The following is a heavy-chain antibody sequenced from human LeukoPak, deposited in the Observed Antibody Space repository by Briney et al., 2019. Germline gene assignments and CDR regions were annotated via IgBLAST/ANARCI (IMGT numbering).Heavy chain of an antibody. CDR1: GFTFSSYG. CDR3: AKHDYGDFLDY. J-gene: IGHJ4*02. Sequence: GGSLRLSCAASGFTFSSYGMSWVRQAPGKGLEWVSAISGNGVSTYYADSVKGRFTISRDNSKNTLYLQMNSLRAEDTAVYYCAKHDYGDFLDYWGQGTLVTVSS. D-gene: IGHD4-17*01. V-gene: IGHV3-23*01. CDR2: ISGNGVST.